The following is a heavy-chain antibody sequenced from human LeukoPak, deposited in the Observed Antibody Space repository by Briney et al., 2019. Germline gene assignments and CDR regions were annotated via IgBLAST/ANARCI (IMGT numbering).Heavy chain of an antibody. J-gene: IGHJ4*02. CDR1: GGSISSGGYY. CDR2: IYYSGST. V-gene: IGHV4-31*03. D-gene: IGHD3-22*01. CDR3: ARSLTYYYDSSGYQFDY. Sequence: SQTLSLTCTVSGGSISSGGYYWSWIRQHPGKGLEWIGYIYYSGSTYYNPSLKSRVTISVDTSKNQFSLKLSSVTAADTAVCYCARSLTYYYDSSGYQFDYWGQGTLVTVSS.